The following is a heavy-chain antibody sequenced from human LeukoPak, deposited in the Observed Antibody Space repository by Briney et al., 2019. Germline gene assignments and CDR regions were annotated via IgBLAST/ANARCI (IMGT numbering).Heavy chain of an antibody. CDR3: ARDFVMVYAITLVDY. J-gene: IGHJ4*02. D-gene: IGHD2-8*01. CDR1: GFTFSSYA. Sequence: PGGSLRLSCAASGFTFSSYAMHWVRQAPGKGLEWVAVISYDGSNKYYADSVKGRFTISRDNSKNMLYLQMNSLRAEDTAVYYCARDFVMVYAITLVDYWGQGTLVTVSS. CDR2: ISYDGSNK. V-gene: IGHV3-30-3*01.